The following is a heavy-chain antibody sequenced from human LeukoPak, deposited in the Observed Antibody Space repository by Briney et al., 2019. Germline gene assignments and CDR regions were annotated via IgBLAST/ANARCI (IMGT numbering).Heavy chain of an antibody. J-gene: IGHJ4*02. CDR2: INHSGST. CDR1: GGSFSGYY. CDR3: ASVVATGGLADY. Sequence: SETLSLTCAVSGGSFSGYYRSWIRQPPGKGLEWIGEINHSGSTNYNPSLKSRVTISVDTSKNQFSLKLSSVTAADTAVYYCASVVATGGLADYWGQGTLVTVST. D-gene: IGHD5-12*01. V-gene: IGHV4-34*01.